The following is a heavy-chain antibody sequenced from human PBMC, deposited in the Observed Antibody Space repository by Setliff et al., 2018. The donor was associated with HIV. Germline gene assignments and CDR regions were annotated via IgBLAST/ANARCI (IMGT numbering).Heavy chain of an antibody. CDR2: IYYSGGT. Sequence: PSETLSLTCTDSGGSITSGGFYWSWIRQYPQKGLEWIGYIYYSGGTYYNPSLKSRVTMSVDTSKNQFSLKLSSVTAADTAVYYCARGDAMTSLGAFDTWGQGTMVTVSS. V-gene: IGHV4-31*03. CDR1: GGSITSGGFY. CDR3: ARGDAMTSLGAFDT. J-gene: IGHJ3*02. D-gene: IGHD2-2*01.